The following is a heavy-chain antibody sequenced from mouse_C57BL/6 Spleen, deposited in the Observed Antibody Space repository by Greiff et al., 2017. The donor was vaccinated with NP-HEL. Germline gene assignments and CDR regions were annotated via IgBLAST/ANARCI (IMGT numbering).Heavy chain of an antibody. J-gene: IGHJ4*01. D-gene: IGHD1-1*01. CDR3: ARRRETTVVARYYYAMDS. V-gene: IGHV1-39*01. Sequence: EVQLQQSGPELVKPGASVKISCKASGYSFTDYNMNWVKQSNGKSLEWIGVINPNDGTTSYNQKFKGKATLTVDQSSSTAYMQLNSLTSEDSAVYYCARRRETTVVARYYYAMDSWGPGTSVTVSS. CDR2: INPNDGTT. CDR1: GYSFTDYN.